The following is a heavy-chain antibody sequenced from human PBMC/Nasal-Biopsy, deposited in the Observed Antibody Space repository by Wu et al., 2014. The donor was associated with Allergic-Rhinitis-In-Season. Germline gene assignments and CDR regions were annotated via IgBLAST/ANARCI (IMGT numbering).Heavy chain of an antibody. CDR2: ITGDGGLT. CDR1: GFTFSSYS. CDR3: GKRNTGYYFDY. V-gene: IGHV3-23*01. Sequence: LRLSCAASGFTFSSYSMSWVRRAPGKGLEWVSVITGDGGLTFYADSVKGRFTISRDNSKNTLYLQMSSLGAADTAIYYYGKRNTGYYFDYWGQGTLVTVSS. D-gene: IGHD1-1*01. J-gene: IGHJ4*02.